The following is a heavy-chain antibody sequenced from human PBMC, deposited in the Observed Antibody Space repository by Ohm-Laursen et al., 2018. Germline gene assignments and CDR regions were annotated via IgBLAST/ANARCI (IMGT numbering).Heavy chain of an antibody. Sequence: RSLRLSCAASGFTFSSYGMHWVRQAPGKGLEWVAVIWYDGSNKYYADSVKGRFTISRDNSKNTLYLQMNSLRAADTAMYYCARVKQWLIYAFDIWGQGTMVTVSS. CDR1: GFTFSSYG. V-gene: IGHV3-33*01. CDR2: IWYDGSNK. CDR3: ARVKQWLIYAFDI. D-gene: IGHD6-19*01. J-gene: IGHJ3*02.